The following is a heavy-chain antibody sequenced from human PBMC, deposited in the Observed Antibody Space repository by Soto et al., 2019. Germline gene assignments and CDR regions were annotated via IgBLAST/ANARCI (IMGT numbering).Heavy chain of an antibody. J-gene: IGHJ3*02. D-gene: IGHD3-16*01. Sequence: QVPLVQSGAEVKKPGASVKVSCKASGYTFTSYAMHWVRQAPGQRLEWMGWINAGNGNTKYSQKFQGRVTITRDTSASTAYMELSSLRSEDTAVYYCARPGRITLGAFDIWGQGTMVTVSS. CDR1: GYTFTSYA. CDR3: ARPGRITLGAFDI. CDR2: INAGNGNT. V-gene: IGHV1-3*01.